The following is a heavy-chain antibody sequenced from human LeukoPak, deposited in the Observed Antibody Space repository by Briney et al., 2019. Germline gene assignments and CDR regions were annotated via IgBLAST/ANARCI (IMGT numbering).Heavy chain of an antibody. V-gene: IGHV5-51*01. CDR2: IYPGDSDT. CDR1: GYRFAGYW. CDR3: ARGVYYDNVWGFDP. Sequence: GESLKISCKGSGYRFAGYWIGWVRQMPGKGLEWMGIIYPGDSDTRYSPSLQGQVTISADKSINTAYLQWSSLKASDTAMYYCARGVYYDNVWGFDPWGQGTLVTVSS. J-gene: IGHJ5*02. D-gene: IGHD3-16*01.